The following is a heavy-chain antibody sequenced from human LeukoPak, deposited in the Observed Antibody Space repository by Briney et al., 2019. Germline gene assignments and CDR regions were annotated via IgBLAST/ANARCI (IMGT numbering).Heavy chain of an antibody. V-gene: IGHV3-11*04. CDR1: GFTFSDYY. D-gene: IGHD3-22*01. J-gene: IGHJ4*02. CDR2: ISSSSSTI. Sequence: GGSLRLSCAASGFTFSDYYMSWIRQAPGKGLEWVSYISSSSSTIYYADSVKGRFTISRDNAKNSLYLQMNSLRDEDTAVYYCARDRIDYYDSSGYYPFDYWGQGTLVTVSS. CDR3: ARDRIDYYDSSGYYPFDY.